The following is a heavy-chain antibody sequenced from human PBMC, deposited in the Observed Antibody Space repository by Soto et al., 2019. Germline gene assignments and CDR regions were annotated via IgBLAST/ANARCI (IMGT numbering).Heavy chain of an antibody. J-gene: IGHJ6*02. V-gene: IGHV4-59*01. D-gene: IGHD2-2*01. CDR2: LYNTGST. CDR1: GASISRYY. Sequence: SETLSLTCTVSGASISRYYWSWIRQSPGKGLEWIGYLYNTGSTIYNPSLKSRVTISVDTSKNQFSLKMNSVTAADTAVYYCARVSLILGPYASAGQYYYGMDVWGQGTTVTVSS. CDR3: ARVSLILGPYASAGQYYYGMDV.